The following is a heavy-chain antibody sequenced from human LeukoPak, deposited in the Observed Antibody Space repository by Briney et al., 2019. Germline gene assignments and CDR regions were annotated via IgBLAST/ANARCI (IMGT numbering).Heavy chain of an antibody. J-gene: IGHJ4*02. D-gene: IGHD1-14*01. Sequence: PGGSLRLSCVATGFTFSRYGMHWVRQAPGKGLEWVAAIWYDGSNEYYADSVKGRFTISRDNSKNTLDLQMNSLRAEDTAVYYCARDRNSFDHWGQGTLVTVSS. CDR3: ARDRNSFDH. CDR2: IWYDGSNE. V-gene: IGHV3-33*01. CDR1: GFTFSRYG.